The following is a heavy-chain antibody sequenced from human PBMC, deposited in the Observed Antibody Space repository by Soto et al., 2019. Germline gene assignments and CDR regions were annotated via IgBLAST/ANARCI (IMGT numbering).Heavy chain of an antibody. Sequence: EVQLVESGGGLIQPGGSLRLSCAASGFTVSSNYMSWVRQAPGKGLEWVSLLFTAGTTYYTDSVKGRFTIARDNSKNTLSLQMNSLRAEDTAVYYCAAIRGNYILFHRWGQGTLVTVSS. J-gene: IGHJ5*02. CDR3: AAIRGNYILFHR. CDR1: GFTVSSNY. D-gene: IGHD1-7*01. CDR2: LFTAGTT. V-gene: IGHV3-53*01.